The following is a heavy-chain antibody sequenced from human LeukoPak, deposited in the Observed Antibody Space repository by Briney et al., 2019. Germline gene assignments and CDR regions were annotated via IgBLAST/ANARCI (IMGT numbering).Heavy chain of an antibody. D-gene: IGHD2-15*01. V-gene: IGHV3-33*01. CDR1: GFTFSSSG. Sequence: GRSLRLSCAASGFTFSSSGMHWVRQAPGKGLEWVAAIWYDGSNKYYGDSVKGRFTISRDNSKNTLYLQMNSLRAEDTAVYYCARDCSGGSCQLDYWGQGTLVTVSS. CDR3: ARDCSGGSCQLDY. J-gene: IGHJ4*02. CDR2: IWYDGSNK.